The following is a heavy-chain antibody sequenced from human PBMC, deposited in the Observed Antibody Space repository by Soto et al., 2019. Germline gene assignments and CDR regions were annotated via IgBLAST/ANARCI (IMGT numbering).Heavy chain of an antibody. CDR3: ARNVVVTATHYWYFDL. J-gene: IGHJ2*01. CDR2: IIPIYGTA. Sequence: QVQLGQSGAAVKKPGSSVKVSCKASGGTFSRYAISWLRQAPGQGLEWLGGIIPIYGTANYAQKFQGRVTITADESTSTAYMELSSLRSEDTAVYYCARNVVVTATHYWYFDLWGRGTLVTVSS. CDR1: GGTFSRYA. V-gene: IGHV1-69*01. D-gene: IGHD2-21*02.